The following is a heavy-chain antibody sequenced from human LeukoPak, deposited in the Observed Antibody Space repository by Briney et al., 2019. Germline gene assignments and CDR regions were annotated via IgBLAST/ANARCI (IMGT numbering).Heavy chain of an antibody. D-gene: IGHD3-10*01. Sequence: SETLSLTCAVYGGSLSGYYWSWIRQPPGKGLEWIGEINHSGSTNYNPSLKSRVTISVDTSKNQFSLKLSSVTAADTAVYYCARGTPGGSGSYYTAYYYYGMDVWGQGTTVTVSS. J-gene: IGHJ6*02. CDR3: ARGTPGGSGSYYTAYYYYGMDV. CDR2: INHSGST. V-gene: IGHV4-34*01. CDR1: GGSLSGYY.